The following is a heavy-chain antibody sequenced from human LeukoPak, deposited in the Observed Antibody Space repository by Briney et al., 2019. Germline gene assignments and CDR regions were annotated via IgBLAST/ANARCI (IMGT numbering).Heavy chain of an antibody. CDR3: AAGTAADF. CDR1: GIPFSDYY. J-gene: IGHJ4*02. CDR2: ISSSSSYT. D-gene: IGHD2-21*02. Sequence: PGGSLRLLRVVSGIPFSDYYMNWIRKAPGKGLEWISYISSSSSYTDYADSVKGRFTISRDNAKSALYLQMHSLRLEDTAVYYCAAGTAADFWGQGTLVTISS. V-gene: IGHV3-11*03.